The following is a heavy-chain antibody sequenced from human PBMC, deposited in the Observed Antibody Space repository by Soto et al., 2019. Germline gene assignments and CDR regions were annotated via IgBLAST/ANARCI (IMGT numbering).Heavy chain of an antibody. V-gene: IGHV2-26*01. Sequence: QVTLKESGPVLVKPTETLTLTCTVSGFSLSNARMGVSWIRQPPGKALEWLAHIFSNDEKSYSTSLKSRLTISKDTSKSQVVLTMTNMDPVDTATYYCARIRIAAVYYYYYMDVWGKGTTVTVSS. J-gene: IGHJ6*03. CDR1: GFSLSNARMG. CDR2: IFSNDEK. CDR3: ARIRIAAVYYYYYMDV. D-gene: IGHD6-13*01.